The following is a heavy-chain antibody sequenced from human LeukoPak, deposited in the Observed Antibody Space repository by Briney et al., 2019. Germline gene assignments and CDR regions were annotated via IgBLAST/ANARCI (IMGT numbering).Heavy chain of an antibody. V-gene: IGHV4-61*02. CDR2: IHTSGST. D-gene: IGHD6-19*01. CDR1: GGSISSGNYY. Sequence: SETLSLTCTVSGGSISSGNYYWSWIRQPAGKGLEWIGRIHTSGSTNYNPSLKSRVTISVDTSKNQFSLKLSSVTAADTAVYYCARDYGSGWLYWGQGTLVTVSP. J-gene: IGHJ4*02. CDR3: ARDYGSGWLY.